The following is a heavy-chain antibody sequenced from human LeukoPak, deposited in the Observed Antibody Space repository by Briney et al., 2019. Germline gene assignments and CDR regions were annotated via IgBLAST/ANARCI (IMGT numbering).Heavy chain of an antibody. CDR2: IYYSGST. CDR1: GGSMSSYY. J-gene: IGHJ3*02. CDR3: ARGVVVPAAKGNAFDI. D-gene: IGHD2-2*01. Sequence: SETLSLTCTVSGGSMSSYYWSWIRQPPGKGLEWIGYIYYSGSTIYNPSLKSRVTISVDASKNQFSLKLSSVTAADTAVYYCARGVVVPAAKGNAFDIWGQGTMVTVSS. V-gene: IGHV4-59*08.